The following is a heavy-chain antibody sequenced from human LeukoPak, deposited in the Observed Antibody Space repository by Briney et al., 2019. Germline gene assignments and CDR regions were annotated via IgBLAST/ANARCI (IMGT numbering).Heavy chain of an antibody. CDR3: ARARDGYKWASFDY. D-gene: IGHD5-24*01. CDR2: INPNSGGT. V-gene: IGHV1-2*02. Sequence: GASEKVSCKASGYTFTGYYMHWVRQAPGQGLEWMGWINPNSGGTNYAQKFQGRVTMTRDTSISTAYMELSRLRSDDTAVYYCARARDGYKWASFDYWGRGTLVTVSS. CDR1: GYTFTGYY. J-gene: IGHJ4*02.